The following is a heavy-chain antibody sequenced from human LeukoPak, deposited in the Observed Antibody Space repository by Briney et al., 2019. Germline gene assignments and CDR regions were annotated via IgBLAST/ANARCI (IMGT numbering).Heavy chain of an antibody. Sequence: SETLSLTCAVYGGSFSGYYWSWIREPPGKGLEWIGEINHSGSTNYNPSLKSRVTISVDTSKNQFSLKLSSVTAADTAVHYCARGKITMVRGGAFDIWGQGTMVTVSS. CDR1: GGSFSGYY. V-gene: IGHV4-34*01. CDR2: INHSGST. J-gene: IGHJ3*02. CDR3: ARGKITMVRGGAFDI. D-gene: IGHD3-10*01.